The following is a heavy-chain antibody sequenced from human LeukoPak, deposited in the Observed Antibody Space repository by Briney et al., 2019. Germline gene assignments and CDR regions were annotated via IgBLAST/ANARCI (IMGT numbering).Heavy chain of an antibody. CDR3: ARDIRAWDIVVVPAAPRFDP. Sequence: ASVKVSCKASGYTFTSYYMHWVRQAPGQGLEWMGLINPTGGSTGYAQKFQGRVTMTRDMSTSTAYMELSSLRSEDTAVYYCARDIRAWDIVVVPAAPRFDPWGQGTLVTVSS. J-gene: IGHJ5*02. V-gene: IGHV1-46*01. CDR2: INPTGGST. D-gene: IGHD2-2*01. CDR1: GYTFTSYY.